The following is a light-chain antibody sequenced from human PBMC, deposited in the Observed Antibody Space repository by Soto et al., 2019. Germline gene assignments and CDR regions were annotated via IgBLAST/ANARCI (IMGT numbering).Light chain of an antibody. V-gene: IGLV2-11*01. CDR2: DVT. CDR1: GNDVGGYDF. J-gene: IGLJ2*01. CDR3: CSYAGTYTVV. Sequence: QSALTQPRSVSGSPGQSVTISCTGTGNDVGGYDFVSWYQQHPGKAPELMIYDVTKRPSGVPDCFSGSKSGHTASLTISGLQADDEADYYCCSYAGTYTVVFGGGTKLTVL.